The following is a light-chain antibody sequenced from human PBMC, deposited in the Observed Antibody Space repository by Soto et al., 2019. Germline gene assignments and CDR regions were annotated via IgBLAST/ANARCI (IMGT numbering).Light chain of an antibody. J-gene: IGKJ1*01. CDR3: QQYNNRPPWT. CDR1: QTVSNN. Sequence: EIVMTQSPVTLSASPGERATLSCRARQTVSNNLAWYQQKPGQTPRLLIYGASTRAPGIPARFTGSGSGTEFTLTISGLQSEDFAVYYCQQYNNRPPWTFGQGTRVEIK. V-gene: IGKV3-15*01. CDR2: GAS.